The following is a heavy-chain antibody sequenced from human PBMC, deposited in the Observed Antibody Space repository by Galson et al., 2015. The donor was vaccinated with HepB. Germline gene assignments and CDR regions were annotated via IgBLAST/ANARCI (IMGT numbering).Heavy chain of an antibody. Sequence: SLRLSCAASGFTFSSYSMNWVRQAPGTGLEWVSSISSSSSYIYYADSVKGRFTISRDNAKNSLYLQMNSLRAEDTAVYYCARQSYSSSAWHFDYWGQGTLVTVSS. J-gene: IGHJ4*02. CDR3: ARQSYSSSAWHFDY. CDR1: GFTFSSYS. D-gene: IGHD6-6*01. V-gene: IGHV3-21*01. CDR2: ISSSSSYI.